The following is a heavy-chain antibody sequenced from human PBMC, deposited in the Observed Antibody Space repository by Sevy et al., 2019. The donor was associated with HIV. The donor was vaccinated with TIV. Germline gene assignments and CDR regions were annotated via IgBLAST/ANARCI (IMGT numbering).Heavy chain of an antibody. V-gene: IGHV1-8*01. CDR2: MNPNSGNT. Sequence: ASVKVSCKASGYTFTSYDINWVRQATGQGLEWMGWMNPNSGNTGYAQKFQDRVTMTRNTSISTAYMELSSLRSEDTAVYYCARLADFWSGYCFDYWGQGTLVTVSS. J-gene: IGHJ4*02. D-gene: IGHD3-3*01. CDR3: ARLADFWSGYCFDY. CDR1: GYTFTSYD.